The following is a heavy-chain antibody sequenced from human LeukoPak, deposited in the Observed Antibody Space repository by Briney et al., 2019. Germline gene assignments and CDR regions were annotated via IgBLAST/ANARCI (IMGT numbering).Heavy chain of an antibody. V-gene: IGHV1-18*04. D-gene: IGHD2-2*01. CDR2: ISSYNGNT. CDR1: GYTFTGYY. Sequence: ASVRVSCKASGYTFTGYYMHWVRQAPGQGLEWMGWISSYNGNTNYAQKLQGRGTMTTDTSTSTAYMELRSLRSDDTAVYYCARHCSTTNCYRAFDIWGQGTMVTVSS. J-gene: IGHJ3*02. CDR3: ARHCSTTNCYRAFDI.